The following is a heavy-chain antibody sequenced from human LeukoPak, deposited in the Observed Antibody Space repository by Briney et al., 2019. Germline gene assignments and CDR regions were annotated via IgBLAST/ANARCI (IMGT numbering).Heavy chain of an antibody. Sequence: SETLSLTCTVSGVSISSGDYYWSWIRQPPGKGLEWIGYIYYSGSTYYNPSLKSRVTISVDTSKNQFSLELSSVTATDTAVYYCARDPLTIRGSYFDLWGRGTLVTVSS. CDR3: ARDPLTIRGSYFDL. V-gene: IGHV4-30-4*08. CDR2: IYYSGST. J-gene: IGHJ2*01. D-gene: IGHD3-3*02. CDR1: GVSISSGDYY.